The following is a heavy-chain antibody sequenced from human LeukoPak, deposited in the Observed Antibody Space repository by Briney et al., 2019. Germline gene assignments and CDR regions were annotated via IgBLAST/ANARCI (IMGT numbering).Heavy chain of an antibody. V-gene: IGHV4-59*08. CDR3: ARRRRIAGVGTDALDI. D-gene: IGHD6-13*01. CDR2: IYYSEST. Sequence: SETLSLTCTVSGGSISSYYWTWIRQPPGKGLEWIGYIYYSESTNYNPSLKSRVIISVDTSKNQFSLKLTSVTAADTAMYYCARRRRIAGVGTDALDIWGQGTMVTVSS. J-gene: IGHJ3*02. CDR1: GGSISSYY.